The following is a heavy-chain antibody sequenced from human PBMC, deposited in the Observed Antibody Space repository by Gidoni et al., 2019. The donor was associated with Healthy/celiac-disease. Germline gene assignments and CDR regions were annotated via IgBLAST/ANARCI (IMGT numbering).Heavy chain of an antibody. J-gene: IGHJ6*03. D-gene: IGHD3-9*01. CDR3: ASSYDILTGSDIDYYYMDV. V-gene: IGHV1-69*06. CDR2: IIPIFGTA. Sequence: QVQLVQSGAEVKKPGSSVQVSCKASGGTFSSYAISWVRQAPGQGLEWMGGIIPIFGTANYAQKFQGRVTITADKSTSTAYMELSSLRSEDTAVYYCASSYDILTGSDIDYYYMDVWGKGTTVTVSS. CDR1: GGTFSSYA.